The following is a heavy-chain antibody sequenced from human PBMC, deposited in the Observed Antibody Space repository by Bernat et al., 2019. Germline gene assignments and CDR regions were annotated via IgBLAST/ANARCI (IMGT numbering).Heavy chain of an antibody. J-gene: IGHJ6*02. CDR1: GFTFSNYA. V-gene: IGHV3-30-3*01. CDR3: ARHYGSPGSMDV. CDR2: ISYDGSNK. D-gene: IGHD3-10*01. Sequence: QVQLVESGGGVVQPGRSRRLSCAASGFTFSNYAIHWVRQAPGKGLEWVAVISYDGSNKYYADSVKGRFTISRDKSKNTLYLQMNSLGTEDTAVYYCARHYGSPGSMDVWGQGTTVTVSS.